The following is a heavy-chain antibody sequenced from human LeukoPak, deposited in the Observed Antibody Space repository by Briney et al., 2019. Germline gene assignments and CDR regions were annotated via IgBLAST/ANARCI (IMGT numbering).Heavy chain of an antibody. D-gene: IGHD3-22*01. J-gene: IGHJ6*03. V-gene: IGHV1-2*02. Sequence: GASVKVSCKASGYTFTGYYMHWVRQAPGHGLEWMGWINPNSGGTNYAQKFQGRVTMTRDTSISTAYMELSSLRSEDTAVYYCARGNYYDSSGYYSTYYYYMDVWGKGTTVTISS. CDR1: GYTFTGYY. CDR2: INPNSGGT. CDR3: ARGNYYDSSGYYSTYYYYMDV.